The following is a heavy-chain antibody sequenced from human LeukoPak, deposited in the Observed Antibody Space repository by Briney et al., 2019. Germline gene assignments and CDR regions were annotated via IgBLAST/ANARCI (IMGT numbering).Heavy chain of an antibody. CDR3: ASMITFGGVIDY. CDR2: IKQDGSEK. D-gene: IGHD3-16*02. Sequence: QPGGSLRLSCVASGFTFSSCWMIWVRQAPGKGLEWVANIKQDGSEKYYVDSVKGRFTISRDNAKNSLYLQMNSLRAEDTAMYYCASMITFGGVIDYWGQGTLVTVSS. V-gene: IGHV3-7*02. CDR1: GFTFSSCW. J-gene: IGHJ4*02.